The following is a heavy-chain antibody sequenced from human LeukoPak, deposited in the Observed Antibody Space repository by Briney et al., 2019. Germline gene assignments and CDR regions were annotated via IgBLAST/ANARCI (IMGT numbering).Heavy chain of an antibody. J-gene: IGHJ4*02. Sequence: SETLSLTCTVSGDSISSGDYYWSWIRQPPGKGLEWIGYIYYSGRSYYNPSLESRITISVDTSKNQFSLKLRSVTAADTAVYYCAKTYYDSSGYHFDNWGQGTLVTVSS. V-gene: IGHV4-30-4*01. D-gene: IGHD3-22*01. CDR2: IYYSGRS. CDR1: GDSISSGDYY. CDR3: AKTYYDSSGYHFDN.